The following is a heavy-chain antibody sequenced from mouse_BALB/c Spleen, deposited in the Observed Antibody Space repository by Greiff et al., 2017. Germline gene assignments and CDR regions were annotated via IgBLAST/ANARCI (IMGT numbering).Heavy chain of an antibody. Sequence: EVKLMESGPGLVKPSQSLSLTCSVTGYSITSGYYWNWIRQFPGNKLEWMGYISYDGSNNYNPSLKNRISITRDTSKNQFFLKLNSVTTEDTATYYCAREGMITTKAMDYWGQGTSVTVSS. CDR1: GYSITSGYY. J-gene: IGHJ4*01. CDR2: ISYDGSN. D-gene: IGHD2-4*01. CDR3: AREGMITTKAMDY. V-gene: IGHV3-6*02.